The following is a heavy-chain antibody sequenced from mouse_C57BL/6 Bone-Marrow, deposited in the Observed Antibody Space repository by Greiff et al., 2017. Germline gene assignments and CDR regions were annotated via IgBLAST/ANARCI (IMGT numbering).Heavy chain of an antibody. CDR2: ISDGGSYT. CDR1: GFTFSSYA. CDR3: ARGGRAWFAY. Sequence: DVKLVESGGGLVKPGGSLKLSCAASGFTFSSYAMSWVRQTPEKRLEWVATISDGGSYTHYPDNVKRRFTIARDNAKIKLYLQNSHLKAEDTAMYDCARGGRAWFAYWGQGTLVTVSA. D-gene: IGHD1-1*02. V-gene: IGHV5-4*03. J-gene: IGHJ3*01.